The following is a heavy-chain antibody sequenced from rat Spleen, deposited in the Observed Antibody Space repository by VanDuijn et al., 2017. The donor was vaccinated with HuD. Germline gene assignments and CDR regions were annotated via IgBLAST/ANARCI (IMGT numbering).Heavy chain of an antibody. CDR2: ISPSGGNT. J-gene: IGHJ4*01. CDR3: GTDYFGGYVMDA. D-gene: IGHD1-11*01. V-gene: IGHV5-19*01. Sequence: EVQLVESGGGLVQPGRSLKLSCVVSGFTFSNRAMPWIRQAPAKGLEWVASISPSGGNTFYRDSVKGRFIISRDNAKSTLYLQMDSLRSEDTATYYCGTDYFGGYVMDAWGQGVSVTVSS. CDR1: GFTFSNRA.